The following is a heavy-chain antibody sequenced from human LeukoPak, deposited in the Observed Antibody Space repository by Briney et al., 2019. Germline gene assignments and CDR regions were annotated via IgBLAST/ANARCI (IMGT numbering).Heavy chain of an antibody. CDR1: GFTFSSYA. CDR3: ARSVAGTVLVDY. D-gene: IGHD6-19*01. Sequence: GRSLRLSCAASGFTFSSYAMHWVRQAPGKGLEWVAVISYDGSNKYYADSVKGRFTISRDNSKNTLYLQMNSLRAEDTAVYYCARSVAGTVLVDYWGRGTLVTVSS. J-gene: IGHJ4*02. V-gene: IGHV3-30*04. CDR2: ISYDGSNK.